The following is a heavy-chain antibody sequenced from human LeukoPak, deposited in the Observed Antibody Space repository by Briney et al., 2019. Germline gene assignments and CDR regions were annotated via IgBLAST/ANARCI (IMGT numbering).Heavy chain of an antibody. CDR2: IKQDGSEK. D-gene: IGHD3-10*01. CDR1: GFTFSSYW. Sequence: GGSLRLSCAASGFTFSSYWMSWVRQAPVKGLEWVANIKQDGSEKYYVDSVRGRFTISRDNAKNSLYLQMNSLRAEDTAVYYCARVSDYYGSGYAFAIWGQGTMVTVSS. J-gene: IGHJ3*02. CDR3: ARVSDYYGSGYAFAI. V-gene: IGHV3-7*03.